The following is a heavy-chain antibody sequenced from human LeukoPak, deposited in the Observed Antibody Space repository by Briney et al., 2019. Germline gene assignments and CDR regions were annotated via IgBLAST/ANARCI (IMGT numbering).Heavy chain of an antibody. D-gene: IGHD3-22*01. CDR3: ARSPDSDRLDY. J-gene: IGHJ4*02. V-gene: IGHV4-59*11. CDR1: GGSISRHY. Sequence: SETLSLTCSVSGGSISRHYWSWIRQPPGKGLEWIGNILNGGKTHYHPSLKSRVTISGDTSKNQFSLKLSSVTAADTAVHYCARSPDSDRLDYWGQGTLVTVSS. CDR2: ILNGGKT.